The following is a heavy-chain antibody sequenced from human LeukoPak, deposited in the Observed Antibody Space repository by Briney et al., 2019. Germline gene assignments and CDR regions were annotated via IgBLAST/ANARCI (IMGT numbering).Heavy chain of an antibody. Sequence: SETLSLTCAVYGGSFSGYYWSWIRQPPGKGLEWIGEINHSGSTNYNPSLKSRVTISVDTSKNQFSLKLSSVTAADTAVYYCASGTDYWGQGTLVTVSS. CDR2: INHSGST. CDR3: ASGTDY. J-gene: IGHJ4*02. V-gene: IGHV4-34*01. CDR1: GGSFSGYY.